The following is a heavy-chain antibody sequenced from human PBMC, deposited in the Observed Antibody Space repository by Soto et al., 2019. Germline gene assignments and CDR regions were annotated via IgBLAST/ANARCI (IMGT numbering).Heavy chain of an antibody. CDR1: GDSVSSNSAA. CDR3: AGTTSHHWLYMDV. Sequence: SQTLSLTCVISGDSVSSNSAAWNWIRLSPSRGLEWLARTYYRSRWYNDYAVSVRSRITVNPDTSKNQFSLQLTSVTPEGTAVYYCAGTTSHHWLYMDVWGKGATVTVSS. V-gene: IGHV6-1*01. D-gene: IGHD1-7*01. CDR2: TYYRSRWYN. J-gene: IGHJ6*03.